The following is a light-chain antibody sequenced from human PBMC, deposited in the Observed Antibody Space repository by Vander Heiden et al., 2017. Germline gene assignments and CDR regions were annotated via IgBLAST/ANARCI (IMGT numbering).Light chain of an antibody. CDR1: SSDVGGYNF. CDR2: DVS. CDR3: SSYTSTTTLIL. V-gene: IGLV2-14*01. J-gene: IGLJ1*01. Sequence: QSALTQPASVSGSPGQSITVPCTGSSSDVGGYNFVSWYQQHPGKAPKLIIFDVSSRPSGISDRFSGSKSGNTASLTISGLQAEDEGDYYCSSYTSTTTLILFGSGTKVTVL.